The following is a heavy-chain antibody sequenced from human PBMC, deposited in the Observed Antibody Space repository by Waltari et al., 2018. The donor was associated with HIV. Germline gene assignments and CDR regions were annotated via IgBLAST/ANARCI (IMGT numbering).Heavy chain of an antibody. Sequence: QVQLQQWGAGLLKPSETLSVTCPVSGGALGNYYWNWVRHFPGKGLEWIGEINPSGGTTYKPSLKVRVTISRDWSKNLFSLKLTSVTAADTALYYCAGIVHRASYSMDVWGQGTTVTVSS. CDR3: AGIVHRASYSMDV. D-gene: IGHD2-21*01. J-gene: IGHJ6*02. CDR1: GGALGNYY. CDR2: INPSGGT. V-gene: IGHV4-34*02.